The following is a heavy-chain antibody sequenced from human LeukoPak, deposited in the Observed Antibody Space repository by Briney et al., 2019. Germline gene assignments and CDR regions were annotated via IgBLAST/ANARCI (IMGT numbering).Heavy chain of an antibody. Sequence: GGSLRLSCTATFSVSSYYMMWVRQAPGKGLEWVTVLYSSDNTYYADSVKGRFIVSRDTSKNTVYLQMNGLRADDTAVYYCVGPLVVGATNYDFWGQGTLVTVSS. D-gene: IGHD1-26*01. CDR2: LYSSDNT. J-gene: IGHJ4*02. CDR3: VGPLVVGATNYDF. V-gene: IGHV3-53*01. CDR1: FSVSSYY.